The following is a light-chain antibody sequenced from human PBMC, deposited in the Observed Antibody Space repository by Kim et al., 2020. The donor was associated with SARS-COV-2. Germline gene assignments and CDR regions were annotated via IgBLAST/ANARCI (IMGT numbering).Light chain of an antibody. V-gene: IGLV3-19*01. CDR1: SLRSYY. CDR2: GKY. J-gene: IGLJ3*02. Sequence: SSELTQDPAVSVALGQTVRITCQGDSLRSYYASWYQQKPGQAPVLVIYGKYNRPSGIPDRFSGSSSGNTASLTITGAQAEDEADYYCNSRDSSGKVFGGG. CDR3: NSRDSSGKV.